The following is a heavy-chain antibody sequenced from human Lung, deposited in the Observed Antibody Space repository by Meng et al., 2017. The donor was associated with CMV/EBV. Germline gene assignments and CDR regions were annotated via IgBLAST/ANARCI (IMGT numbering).Heavy chain of an antibody. CDR1: GYTFTGYY. CDR2: INPNSGGT. V-gene: IGHV1-2*02. Sequence: GYTFTGYYMHWVRQAPGQGLEWMGWINPNSGGTNYAQKFQGRVTMTRDTSISTAYMELSRLRSDDTAVYYCARVDCSSTSCTLSFDPWGQGTLVTSPQ. CDR3: ARVDCSSTSCTLSFDP. D-gene: IGHD2-2*01. J-gene: IGHJ5*02.